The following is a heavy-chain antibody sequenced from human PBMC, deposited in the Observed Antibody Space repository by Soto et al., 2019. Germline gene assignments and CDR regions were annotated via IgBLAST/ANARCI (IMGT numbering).Heavy chain of an antibody. CDR1: GFTSGSYW. Sequence: GGSLRLSCEASGFTSGSYWMAWVRQAPGKGVEWVANIQQDGRERHYGDSVKGRFTISRDNAKNSLYLEMNSLRAEDTAFYYCVREGRLLGAFDIWGQGTMVTVSS. D-gene: IGHD3-10*01. CDR2: IQQDGRER. V-gene: IGHV3-7*03. CDR3: VREGRLLGAFDI. J-gene: IGHJ3*02.